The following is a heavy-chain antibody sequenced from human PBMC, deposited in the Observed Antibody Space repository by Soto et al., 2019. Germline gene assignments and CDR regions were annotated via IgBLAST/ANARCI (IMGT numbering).Heavy chain of an antibody. Sequence: QVQLVQSGAEVKKPGSSVKVSCKASGGTFSSYAISWVRQAPGQGLEWMGGIIPIFGTANYAQKFQGRVTMTADKSKSTAYMELSSLRSEDTAVYDCARGAYGGNRHGLVGLDPWGQGALVTVSS. J-gene: IGHJ5*02. CDR3: ARGAYGGNRHGLVGLDP. D-gene: IGHD4-17*01. V-gene: IGHV1-69*06. CDR2: IIPIFGTA. CDR1: GGTFSSYA.